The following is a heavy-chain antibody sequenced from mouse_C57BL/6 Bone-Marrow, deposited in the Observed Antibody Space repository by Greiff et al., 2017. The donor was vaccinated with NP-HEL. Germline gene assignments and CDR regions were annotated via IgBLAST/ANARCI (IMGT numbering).Heavy chain of an antibody. CDR3: ARNSNLDSSGYVPFAY. J-gene: IGHJ3*01. D-gene: IGHD3-2*02. CDR1: GFSLTSYA. V-gene: IGHV2-9-1*01. CDR2: IWTGGGT. Sequence: VKVVESGPGLVAPSQSLSITCTVSGFSLTSYAISWVRQPPGKGLEWLGVIWTGGGTNYNSALKSRLSISKDNSKSQVFLKMNSLQTDDTARYYCARNSNLDSSGYVPFAYWGQGTLVTVSA.